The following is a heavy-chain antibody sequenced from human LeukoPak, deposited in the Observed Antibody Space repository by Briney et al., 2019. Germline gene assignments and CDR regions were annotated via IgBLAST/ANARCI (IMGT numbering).Heavy chain of an antibody. CDR1: GFTFSSYA. CDR3: AKGDDYGDYYVSS. J-gene: IGHJ5*02. V-gene: IGHV3-23*01. CDR2: ISGSSSVT. Sequence: PGGSLRLSCAASGFTFSSYAMSWVRQAPGKGLEWVSSISGSSSVTYYADSVKGRFTISRDKSKNTLYLQMNSLRAEDAAVYYCAKGDDYGDYYVSSWGQGTLVTVSS. D-gene: IGHD4-17*01.